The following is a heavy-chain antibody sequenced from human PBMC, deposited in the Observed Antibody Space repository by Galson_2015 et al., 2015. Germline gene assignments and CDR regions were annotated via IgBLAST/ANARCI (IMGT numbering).Heavy chain of an antibody. CDR1: CYTFTSYG. J-gene: IGHJ4*02. V-gene: IGHV1-18*04. Sequence: ASCYTFTSYGISWVLQAPGQGLEWMGWISGYNGNTNYAQKLQGRVTMTTDTSTSTAYMELRSLRSDDTAVYYCAILPSGWYAYWGQGTLVTVSS. D-gene: IGHD6-19*01. CDR2: ISGYNGNT. CDR3: AILPSGWYAY.